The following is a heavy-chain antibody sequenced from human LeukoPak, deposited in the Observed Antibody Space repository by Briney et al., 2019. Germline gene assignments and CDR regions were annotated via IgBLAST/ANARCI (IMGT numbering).Heavy chain of an antibody. V-gene: IGHV3-21*05. CDR2: ISSSSSYI. Sequence: GGSLRLSCAASGFTFSSYSMNWVRQAPGKGLEWVSYISSSSSYIYYADSVKGRFTISRDNAKNSLYLQMNSLRAEDTAVYYCARDGRLPMIVVVTNDAFDIWGQGTMVTVSS. CDR3: ARDGRLPMIVVVTNDAFDI. D-gene: IGHD3-22*01. J-gene: IGHJ3*02. CDR1: GFTFSSYS.